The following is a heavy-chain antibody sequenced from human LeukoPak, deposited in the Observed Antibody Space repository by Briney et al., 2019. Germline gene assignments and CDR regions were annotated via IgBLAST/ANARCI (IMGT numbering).Heavy chain of an antibody. V-gene: IGHV3-23*01. CDR2: ISGSGDNT. D-gene: IGHD6-13*01. J-gene: IGHJ4*02. CDR1: GFTFSSYA. Sequence: GGSLRLSCAASGFTFSSYAMSWVRQVPGKGLEWVSVISGSGDNTYYADSVKGRFTISRENAKNSLYLQMSSLRAEDTAVYYCARGRSSSWYYYFDYWGQGTLVTVSS. CDR3: ARGRSSSWYYYFDY.